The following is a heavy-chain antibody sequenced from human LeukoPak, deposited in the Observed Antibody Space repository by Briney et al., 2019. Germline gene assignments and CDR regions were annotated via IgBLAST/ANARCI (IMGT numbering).Heavy chain of an antibody. V-gene: IGHV3-21*04. J-gene: IGHJ6*03. Sequence: GGSLRLSCAASGFTFSSYSMNWVRQAPGKGLEWVSSISSSSSYIYYADSVKGRFTISRDNSKNSLYLQMNSLRAEDTALYYCAKAGNYYYMDVWGKGTTVTVSS. CDR1: GFTFSSYS. CDR3: AKAGNYYYMDV. CDR2: ISSSSSYI. D-gene: IGHD1-14*01.